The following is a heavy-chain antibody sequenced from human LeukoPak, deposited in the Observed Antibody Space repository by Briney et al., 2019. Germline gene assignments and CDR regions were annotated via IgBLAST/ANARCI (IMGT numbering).Heavy chain of an antibody. Sequence: GGSLRLSCAASGFTSSDYNMHWVRQAPGKGLEWVAVMSYDGSSQHYADSVKGRFTISRDNTKNTLFLQMNSLRAEDTALYYCARVVGAPLYYFDSWGQGTLVTVSS. J-gene: IGHJ4*02. CDR3: ARVVGAPLYYFDS. CDR2: MSYDGSSQ. CDR1: GFTSSDYN. V-gene: IGHV3-30-3*01. D-gene: IGHD1-26*01.